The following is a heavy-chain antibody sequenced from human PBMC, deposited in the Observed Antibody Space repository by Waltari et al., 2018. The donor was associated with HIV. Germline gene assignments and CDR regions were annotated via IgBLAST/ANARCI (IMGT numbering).Heavy chain of an antibody. CDR2: IVVGRVNT. J-gene: IGHJ4*02. V-gene: IGHV1-58*01. Sequence: QMQLVQSGPEVKKPGTSVKVSCKASGFTFTSSAVQWGRQARGQSLEWIGWIVVGRVNTNCAQKFQERVTITRDMSTSTAYMELSSLRSEDTAVYYCAAVYRAGGYDRDFDYWGQGTLVTVSS. CDR1: GFTFTSSA. D-gene: IGHD5-12*01. CDR3: AAVYRAGGYDRDFDY.